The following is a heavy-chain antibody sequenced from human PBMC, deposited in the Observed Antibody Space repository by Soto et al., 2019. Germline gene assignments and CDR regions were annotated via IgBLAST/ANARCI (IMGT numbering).Heavy chain of an antibody. CDR2: IIPILGIA. V-gene: IGHV1-69*02. J-gene: IGHJ5*02. CDR3: ARAGMGVATRAGWFHP. CDR1: GGTFSSYT. Sequence: QVQLVQSGAEVKKPGSSVKVSCKASGGTFSSYTISWVRQAPGQGLEWMGRIIPILGIANYAQKFQGRVTITADKSTSTAYMELSSLSSDDMAVYYCARAGMGVATRAGWFHPWGQGTLVTVSS. D-gene: IGHD5-12*01.